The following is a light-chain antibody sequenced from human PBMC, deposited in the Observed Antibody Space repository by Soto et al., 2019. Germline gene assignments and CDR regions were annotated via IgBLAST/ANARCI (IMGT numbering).Light chain of an antibody. V-gene: IGKV3-15*01. J-gene: IGKJ4*01. CDR2: GAS. Sequence: EIVMTQSPATLSVSPGERATLSCRASQSVNVNLAWYQQKPGQAPRFLIYGASTRATGIPARFSGSGSGTEFTLTISSLQSEDFAVYYCQQYNNWPPLTFGGGTKVEIK. CDR3: QQYNNWPPLT. CDR1: QSVNVN.